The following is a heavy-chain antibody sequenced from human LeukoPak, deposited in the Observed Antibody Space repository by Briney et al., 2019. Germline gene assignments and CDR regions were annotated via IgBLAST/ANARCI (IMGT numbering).Heavy chain of an antibody. J-gene: IGHJ4*02. CDR1: GYTFTSYY. Sequence: ASVKVSCKASGYTFTSYYVHWVRQAPGQGLEWMGMIIPSGGSTSNAQKFQGRVTMTRDTSTSTVYMALSSLRSEDTAVYYCARSNDGWYFDYWGQGTLVTVSS. CDR2: IIPSGGST. D-gene: IGHD5-24*01. V-gene: IGHV1-46*01. CDR3: ARSNDGWYFDY.